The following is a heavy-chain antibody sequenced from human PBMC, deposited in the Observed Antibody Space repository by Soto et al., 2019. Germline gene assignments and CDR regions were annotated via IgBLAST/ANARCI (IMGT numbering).Heavy chain of an antibody. J-gene: IGHJ4*02. CDR1: GYTFTSYA. CDR2: INTGDGNT. D-gene: IGHD3-22*01. CDR3: ARVDYYDNTGYRY. V-gene: IGHV1-3*04. Sequence: QVQLVQSGAEVKKPGASVKVSCVASGYTFTSYAIQWVRQAPGQRLEWMGWINTGDGNTRYSQKFQGRVTIARDTSANTAYMELNSLTSEDTAVYYCARVDYYDNTGYRYWGQGTLVTVSS.